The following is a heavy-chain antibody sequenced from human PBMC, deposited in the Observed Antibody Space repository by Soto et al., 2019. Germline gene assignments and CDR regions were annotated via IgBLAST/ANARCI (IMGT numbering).Heavy chain of an antibody. V-gene: IGHV3-30*18. CDR2: ITYDGTYK. J-gene: IGHJ4*02. Sequence: GGSLRLSCAASGFTFTNYAMHWVRQAPGKGPEWVAVITYDGTYKYYADSVKGRFTISRDNPKNTLFLQMNSLRADDTAVYYCAKNPRGGSGFTFYFDYWGQGTLVTVSS. D-gene: IGHD6-19*01. CDR3: AKNPRGGSGFTFYFDY. CDR1: GFTFTNYA.